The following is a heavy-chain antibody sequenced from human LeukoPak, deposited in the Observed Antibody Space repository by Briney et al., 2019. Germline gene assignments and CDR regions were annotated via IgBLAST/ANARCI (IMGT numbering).Heavy chain of an antibody. Sequence: SETLSLTCAVYGGSFSNYYWSWIRQPPGKGLEWIGEINRSGSTNYNPSFKSRVTISVDTSKNQFSLKLSSVTAADTAVYYCARGNGWSGLAGMDVWGQGTTVTVSS. CDR1: GGSFSNYY. CDR3: ARGNGWSGLAGMDV. J-gene: IGHJ6*02. V-gene: IGHV4-34*01. CDR2: INRSGST. D-gene: IGHD3-3*01.